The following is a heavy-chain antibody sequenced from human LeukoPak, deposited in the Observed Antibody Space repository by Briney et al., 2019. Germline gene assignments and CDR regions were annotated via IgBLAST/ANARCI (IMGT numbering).Heavy chain of an antibody. Sequence: PSETLSLTCTVSGGSISSSSYYWGWIRQPPGKGLEWIGSIYCSGSTYYNPSLKSRVTVSVDTSKNQFSLKLSSVTAADTAVYYCARRGGSSSWYNWFDPWGQGTLVTVSS. D-gene: IGHD6-13*01. CDR1: GGSISSSSYY. J-gene: IGHJ5*02. CDR3: ARRGGSSSWYNWFDP. V-gene: IGHV4-39*01. CDR2: IYCSGST.